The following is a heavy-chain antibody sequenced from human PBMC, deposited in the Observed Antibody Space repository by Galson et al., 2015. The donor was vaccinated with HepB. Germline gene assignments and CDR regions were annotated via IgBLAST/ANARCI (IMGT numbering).Heavy chain of an antibody. CDR3: AKPPGKA. CDR2: IRSKTYGGTT. J-gene: IGHJ5*02. Sequence: SLRLSCAGSGFRSGDYAMSWFRQAPGKGLEWVGFIRSKTYGGTTDYAASVKGRFTFSRDDSKSIAFLQMNSLRAEDTAVYYCAKPPGKAWGQGTLVTVSS. CDR1: GFRSGDYA. V-gene: IGHV3-49*03.